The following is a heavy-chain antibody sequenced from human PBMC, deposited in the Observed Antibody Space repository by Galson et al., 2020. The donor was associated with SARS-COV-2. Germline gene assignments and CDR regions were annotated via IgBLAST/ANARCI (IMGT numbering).Heavy chain of an antibody. CDR2: ISSSSSYI. D-gene: IGHD3-22*01. J-gene: IGHJ6*02. V-gene: IGHV3-21*01. CDR3: ARDWDYYDSSGYPPLDYYYGMDV. Sequence: GGSLRLSCAASGFTFSSYSMNWVRQAPGKGLEWVSSISSSSSYIYYADSVKGRFTISRDNAKNSLYLQMNSLRVEDTAVYYCARDWDYYDSSGYPPLDYYYGMDVWGQGTTVTVSS. CDR1: GFTFSSYS.